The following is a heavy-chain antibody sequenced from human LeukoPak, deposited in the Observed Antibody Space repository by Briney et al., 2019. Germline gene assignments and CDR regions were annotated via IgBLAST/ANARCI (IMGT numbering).Heavy chain of an antibody. CDR2: IRNKANNYAT. V-gene: IGHV3-73*01. Sequence: GGSLRLSCAASGFIFSGSAMYWVRQASGKGLEWVGRIRNKANNYATVYAASVTGRFTISRDDSKNTVYLQMNSLKTEDTAVYYCTNYHYDGGYYYPGGWGQGTLVTVSS. CDR3: TNYHYDGGYYYPGG. D-gene: IGHD3-22*01. CDR1: GFIFSGSA. J-gene: IGHJ4*02.